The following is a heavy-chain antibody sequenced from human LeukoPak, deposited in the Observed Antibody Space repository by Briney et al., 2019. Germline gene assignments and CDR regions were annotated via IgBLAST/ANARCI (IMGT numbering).Heavy chain of an antibody. Sequence: PSETLSLTCTVSGGSISSYDWSWVRQPPGKGLEWVGYIYYSGSTNSPPSLKSRVTKSAHSTKIQFSLKLSSVTAADTAVYYCARLSPAAVYYSGQGTLVTVSS. CDR2: IYYSGST. CDR1: GGSISSYD. V-gene: IGHV4-59*01. D-gene: IGHD6-13*01. J-gene: IGHJ4*02. CDR3: ARLSPAAVYY.